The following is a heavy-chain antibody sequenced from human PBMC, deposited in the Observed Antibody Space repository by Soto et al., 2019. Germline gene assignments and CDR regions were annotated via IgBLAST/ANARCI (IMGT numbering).Heavy chain of an antibody. D-gene: IGHD3-22*01. CDR3: ARNEDYYDSSGYYFNWFDP. CDR1: GGTFSSYA. V-gene: IGHV1-69*13. J-gene: IGHJ5*02. Sequence: SVKVSCKASGGTFSSYAISWVRQAPGQGLEWMGGIIPIFGTANYAQKFQGRVTITADESTSTAYMELSSLRSEDTAVYYCARNEDYYDSSGYYFNWFDPWGQGTLVTVSS. CDR2: IIPIFGTA.